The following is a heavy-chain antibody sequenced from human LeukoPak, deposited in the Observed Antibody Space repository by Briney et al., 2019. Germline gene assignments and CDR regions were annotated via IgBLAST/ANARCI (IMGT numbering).Heavy chain of an antibody. Sequence: GALRLSCAASGFTFSSYSMNWVRQAPGKGLEWVSSISSSSSYIYYADSVKGRFTISRDNAKNSLYLQMNSLRAEDTAVYYCARDRRIGAYSYTDVWGKGTTVTISS. D-gene: IGHD2-15*01. CDR1: GFTFSSYS. V-gene: IGHV3-21*01. J-gene: IGHJ6*03. CDR2: ISSSSSYI. CDR3: ARDRRIGAYSYTDV.